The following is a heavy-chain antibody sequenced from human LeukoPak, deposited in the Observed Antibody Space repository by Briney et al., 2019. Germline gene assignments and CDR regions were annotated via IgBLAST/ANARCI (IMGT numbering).Heavy chain of an antibody. J-gene: IGHJ4*02. CDR1: GVSISSSSYY. V-gene: IGHV4-39*01. D-gene: IGHD3-22*01. Sequence: SETLSLTCTVSGVSISSSSYYWGWIRQPPGKGLEWIGSIYYSGSTYYNPSLKSRVTISVDTSKNQFSLKLSSVTAADTAVYYCATPVPIFYYDSSGIDYWGQGTLVTVSS. CDR2: IYYSGST. CDR3: ATPVPIFYYDSSGIDY.